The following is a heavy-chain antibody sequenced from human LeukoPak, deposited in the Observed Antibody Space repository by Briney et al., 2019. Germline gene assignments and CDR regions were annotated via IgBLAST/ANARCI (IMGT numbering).Heavy chain of an antibody. D-gene: IGHD4-17*01. CDR3: GRSRGYGDYDH. V-gene: IGHV4-38-2*01. CDR1: GYSITSGFY. CDR2: IYHSGTT. J-gene: IGHJ5*02. Sequence: PSETLSLTCAVSGYSITSGFYWGWIRPFPGKGLEWIGSIYHSGTTYYNPSLKSRVTVTVDTSKNQFSPRLRSVTAADTAVFYCGRSRGYGDYDHWGQGTLVTVSS.